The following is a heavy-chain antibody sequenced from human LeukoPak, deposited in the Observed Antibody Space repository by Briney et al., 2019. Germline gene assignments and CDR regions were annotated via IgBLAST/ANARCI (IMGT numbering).Heavy chain of an antibody. CDR2: IIPIFGTA. J-gene: IGHJ6*02. V-gene: IGHV1-69*13. CDR1: GGTFTSYA. Sequence: ASAKVSCKASGGTFTSYAISWVRQAPGQGLEWMGGIIPIFGTANYAQKFQGRVTIAADESTSTAYMELSSLRSEDTAVYYCARVDPAVYYDFWSGPYYYYGMDVWGQGTTVTVSS. CDR3: ARVDPAVYYDFWSGPYYYYGMDV. D-gene: IGHD3-3*01.